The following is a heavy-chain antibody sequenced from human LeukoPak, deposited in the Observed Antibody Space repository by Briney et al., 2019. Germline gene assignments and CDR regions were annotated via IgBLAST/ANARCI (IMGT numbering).Heavy chain of an antibody. D-gene: IGHD6-19*01. J-gene: IGHJ3*02. Sequence: GESLRLSCAASGFTFSSYSMNWVRQAPGKGLEWVSSISSSSSYIYYADSVKGRFTISRDNAKNSLYLQMNSLRAEDTAVYYCARLEEQWLTNDAFDIWGQGTMVTVSS. CDR2: ISSSSSYI. CDR1: GFTFSSYS. CDR3: ARLEEQWLTNDAFDI. V-gene: IGHV3-21*01.